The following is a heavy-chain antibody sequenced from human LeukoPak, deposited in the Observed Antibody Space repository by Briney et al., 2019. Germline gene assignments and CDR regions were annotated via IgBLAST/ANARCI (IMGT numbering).Heavy chain of an antibody. D-gene: IGHD6-13*01. V-gene: IGHV3-48*03. Sequence: PGGSLRLSCAASGFTFSSYEMNWVRQAPGKGLEWVSYISSSGSTIYYADSAKGRFTISRDNSKNTLYLQMNSLRAEDTAVYYCAKDFSGYSSSLLAFDYYMDVWGKGTTVTVSS. CDR3: AKDFSGYSSSLLAFDYYMDV. J-gene: IGHJ6*03. CDR2: ISSSGSTI. CDR1: GFTFSSYE.